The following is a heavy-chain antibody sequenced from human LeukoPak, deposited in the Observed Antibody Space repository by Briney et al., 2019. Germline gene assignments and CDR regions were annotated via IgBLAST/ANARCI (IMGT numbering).Heavy chain of an antibody. CDR1: GITLSSYG. V-gene: IGHV3-30*02. D-gene: IGHD6-6*01. Sequence: GGSLRLSCAASGITLSSYGMHWVRQAPGKGQEWVAFIRYDGSNKYYGDSVKGRFTISRVNSKNTLYLQVNSLRTEDTAVYYCAKGETRFELVPESVFDYWGQGTLVTVSS. J-gene: IGHJ4*02. CDR3: AKGETRFELVPESVFDY. CDR2: IRYDGSNK.